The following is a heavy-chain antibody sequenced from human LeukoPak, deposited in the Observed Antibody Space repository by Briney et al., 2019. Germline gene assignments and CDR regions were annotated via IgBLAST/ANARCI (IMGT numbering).Heavy chain of an antibody. CDR3: ASPSTAVGGGYSAFDI. CDR1: GASFSGSC. D-gene: IGHD3-22*01. CDR2: INHSGST. J-gene: IGHJ3*02. Sequence: PSETLSPTCAVYGASFSGSCWSWIRQPPGKGLEWIGEINHSGSTNYNPSLKSRVTISVDTSKNQFSLKLSSVTAADTAVYYCASPSTAVGGGYSAFDIWGQGTMVTVSS. V-gene: IGHV4-34*01.